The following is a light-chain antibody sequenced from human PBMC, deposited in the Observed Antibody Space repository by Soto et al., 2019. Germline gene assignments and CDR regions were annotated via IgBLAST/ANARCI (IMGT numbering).Light chain of an antibody. CDR1: QSVSSN. J-gene: IGKJ4*01. V-gene: IGKV3-15*01. CDR3: QQYNNWPPLT. CDR2: GAS. Sequence: EIVMKHSPATLSMSPGERATLSCRASQSVSSNLAWYQQKPGQAPRLLIYGASTRATGIPARFSGSGSGTEFALTISSLQSEDFAVYYCQQYNNWPPLTFGGGTKVEIK.